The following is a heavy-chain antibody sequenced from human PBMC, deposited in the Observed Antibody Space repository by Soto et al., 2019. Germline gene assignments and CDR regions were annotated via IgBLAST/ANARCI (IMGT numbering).Heavy chain of an antibody. Sequence: GGSLRLSCAASGFTFSSYAMSWVRQAPGKGLEWVSAISGSGGSTYYADSVKGRFTISRDNSKNTLYLQMNSLRAEDTAVYYCAKDGSVTYYYDSSGYSPYYYYGMDVWGQGTTVTVSS. D-gene: IGHD3-22*01. CDR1: GFTFSSYA. V-gene: IGHV3-23*01. CDR2: ISGSGGST. J-gene: IGHJ6*02. CDR3: AKDGSVTYYYDSSGYSPYYYYGMDV.